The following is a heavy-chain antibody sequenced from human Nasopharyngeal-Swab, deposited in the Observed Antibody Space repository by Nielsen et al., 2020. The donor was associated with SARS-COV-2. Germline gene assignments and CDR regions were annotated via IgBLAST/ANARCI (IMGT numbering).Heavy chain of an antibody. J-gene: IGHJ4*02. D-gene: IGHD3-22*01. CDR3: AKSGSGYSVDY. CDR2: ISYDGSNK. Sequence: VRQAPGKGLEWVAVISYDGSNKYYADSVKGRFTISRDNSKNTLYLQMNSLRAEDTAVYYCAKSGSGYSVDYWGRGTLVTVSS. V-gene: IGHV3-30*18.